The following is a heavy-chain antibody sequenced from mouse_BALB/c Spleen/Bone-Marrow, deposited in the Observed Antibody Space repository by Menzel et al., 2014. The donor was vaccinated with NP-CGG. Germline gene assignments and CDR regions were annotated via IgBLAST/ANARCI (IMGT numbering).Heavy chain of an antibody. Sequence: DLVKPGASVKLSCKASGYTFTSYWINWIKQRPGQGLEWIGRIAPGSGSTYYNEMFKGKATLTVDTSSSTAYIQLSSLSSEDSAVYFCARSRDGYFDVWGAGTRSPSPQ. J-gene: IGHJ1*01. V-gene: IGHV1S41*01. CDR3: ARSRDGYFDV. CDR1: GYTFTSYW. CDR2: IAPGSGST.